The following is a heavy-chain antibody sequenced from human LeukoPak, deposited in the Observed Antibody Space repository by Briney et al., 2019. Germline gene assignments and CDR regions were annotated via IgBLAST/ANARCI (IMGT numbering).Heavy chain of an antibody. J-gene: IGHJ4*02. CDR1: GFTFSSYA. D-gene: IGHD6-25*01. V-gene: IGHV3-30-3*01. Sequence: GGSLRLSCAASGFTFSSYAMHWVRQAPGKGLEWVAIISYDGSNKYYADSVKGRFTISRDNSKSTLYLQMNSLRAEDTAVYYCARSKSSGSPNFDYWGQGTLVTVSS. CDR2: ISYDGSNK. CDR3: ARSKSSGSPNFDY.